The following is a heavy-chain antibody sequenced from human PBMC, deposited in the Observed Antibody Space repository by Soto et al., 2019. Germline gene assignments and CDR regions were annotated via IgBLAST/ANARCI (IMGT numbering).Heavy chain of an antibody. D-gene: IGHD3-22*01. V-gene: IGHV1-69*06. J-gene: IGHJ4*02. CDR3: AITRDITMIVVVIWPTFDY. CDR1: GGTFSSYA. Sequence: VKVSCKASGGTFSSYAISWVRQAPGQGLEWMGGIIPIFGTANYAQKFQGRVTITADKSTSTAYMELSSLRSEDTAVYYCAITRDITMIVVVIWPTFDYWGQGTLVTVSS. CDR2: IIPIFGTA.